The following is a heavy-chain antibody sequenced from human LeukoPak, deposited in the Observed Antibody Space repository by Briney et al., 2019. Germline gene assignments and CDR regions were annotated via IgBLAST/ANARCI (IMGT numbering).Heavy chain of an antibody. D-gene: IGHD5-18*01. V-gene: IGHV1-2*02. CDR1: GSTFTGYY. CDR3: AREIGEDTAMVHPPYYYYYMDV. CDR2: INPNSGGT. Sequence: ASVKVSCKASGSTFTGYYMHWVRQAPGQGLEWMGWINPNSGGTNYAQKFQGRVTMTRDTSISTAYMELSRLRSDDTAVYYCAREIGEDTAMVHPPYYYYYMDVWGKGTTVTVSS. J-gene: IGHJ6*03.